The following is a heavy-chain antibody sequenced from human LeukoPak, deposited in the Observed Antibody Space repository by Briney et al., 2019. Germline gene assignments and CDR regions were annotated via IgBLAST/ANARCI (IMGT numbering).Heavy chain of an antibody. D-gene: IGHD6-19*01. Sequence: SPGGSLRLSCAASGFTFDDYGMSWVRQAPGKGLEWVSGINWNGGSTGYADSVKGRFTISRDNAKNSLYLQMNSLRAEDTALYYCARDLYSSGWGYFDYWGQGTLVTVSS. J-gene: IGHJ4*02. V-gene: IGHV3-20*04. CDR1: GFTFDDYG. CDR3: ARDLYSSGWGYFDY. CDR2: INWNGGST.